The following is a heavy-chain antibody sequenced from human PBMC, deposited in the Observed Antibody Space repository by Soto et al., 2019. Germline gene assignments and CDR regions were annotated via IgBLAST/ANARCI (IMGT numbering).Heavy chain of an antibody. CDR3: ARGDSSGWFYFDY. V-gene: IGHV4-59*01. CDR1: GGSMSSYY. D-gene: IGHD6-19*01. J-gene: IGHJ4*02. CDR2: IYYSGSS. Sequence: SETLSLTCTVSGGSMSSYYWNWIRQFPGKELEWIGCIYYSGSSNYNPSLKSRVTISADTSKNQFSLKLSSVTAADTAVYYCARGDSSGWFYFDYWGQGTLVTVSS.